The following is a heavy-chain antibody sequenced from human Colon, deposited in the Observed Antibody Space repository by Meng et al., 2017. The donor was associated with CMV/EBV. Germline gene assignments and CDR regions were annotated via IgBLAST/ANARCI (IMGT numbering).Heavy chain of an antibody. J-gene: IGHJ6*02. CDR3: ARGHYHYYYGMDV. V-gene: IGHV1-18*01. Sequence: ASVKVSRKASGYTFPSYGISWVRQAPGHGLEWIGWISAYNGNTNYAQKLQGRVTMTTDTSTSTAYMELRSLRSDDTAVYYCARGHYHYYYGMDVWGQGTTVTVSS. CDR1: GYTFPSYG. CDR2: ISAYNGNT.